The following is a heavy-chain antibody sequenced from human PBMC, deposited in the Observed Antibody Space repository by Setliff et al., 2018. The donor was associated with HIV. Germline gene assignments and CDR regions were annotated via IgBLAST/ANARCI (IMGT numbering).Heavy chain of an antibody. CDR2: INPNSGDT. CDR3: ARDESIFGVAISDY. CDR1: GYTFTVSY. J-gene: IGHJ4*02. Sequence: RASVKVSCKASGYTFTVSYLHWVRQAPGQGLEWMGWINPNSGDTNYAQKFQDRVTMTRDTSISTAYMELSRLRSDDTAVYYCARDESIFGVAISDYWGQGTLVTVSS. V-gene: IGHV1-2*02. D-gene: IGHD3-3*01.